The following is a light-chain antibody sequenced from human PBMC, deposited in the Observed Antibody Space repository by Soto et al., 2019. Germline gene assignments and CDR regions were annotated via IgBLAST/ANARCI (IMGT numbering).Light chain of an antibody. CDR1: HIISTW. J-gene: IGKJ2*01. V-gene: IGKV1-5*03. Sequence: DIQMTQSPSTLSASVGDRVTITCRASHIISTWLAWYQQKPGKAPELLIYEASSLEDGVPSRFSGSGSGTEFTLTISGLQPDDFATYYCQQYNSYTYTFGQGTKLEIK. CDR3: QQYNSYTYT. CDR2: EAS.